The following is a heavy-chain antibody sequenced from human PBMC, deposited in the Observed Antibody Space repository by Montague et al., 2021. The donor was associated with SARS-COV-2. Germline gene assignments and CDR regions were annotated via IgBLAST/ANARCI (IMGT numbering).Heavy chain of an antibody. V-gene: IGHV3-23*03. D-gene: IGHD3-22*01. CDR2: IYSGGSST. CDR1: GFTFSSYA. CDR3: AKSRGIRYDSSGYYYPLDY. Sequence: SLRLSCAASGFTFSSYAMSWVRQAPGKGLEWVSVIYSGGSSTYYADSVXVRFTISRDNSKNTLYLQMNSLRAEDTAVYYCAKSRGIRYDSSGYYYPLDYWGQGTLVTVSS. J-gene: IGHJ4*02.